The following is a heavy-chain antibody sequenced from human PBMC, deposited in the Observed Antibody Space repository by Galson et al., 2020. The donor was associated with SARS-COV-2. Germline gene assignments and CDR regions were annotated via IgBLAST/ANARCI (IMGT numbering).Heavy chain of an antibody. V-gene: IGHV3-30*18. D-gene: IGHD3-16*01. CDR3: AKEKEVLHLHYYAMDV. CDR2: ISYEGSIK. CDR1: GFTFNNHG. J-gene: IGHJ6*02. Sequence: GGSLRLSCAVSGFTFNNHGIHWVRQAPGKGLEWVALISYEGSIKHYADSVKGRFTIARDSSKNTVFLQINSLRPDDTAVYYCAKEKEVLHLHYYAMDVWGQGTTVSVSS.